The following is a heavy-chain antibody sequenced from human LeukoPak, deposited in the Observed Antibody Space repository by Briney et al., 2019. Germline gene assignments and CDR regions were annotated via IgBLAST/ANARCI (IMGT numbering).Heavy chain of an antibody. J-gene: IGHJ5*02. Sequence: GASVKVSCKASGYTFTSYGISWVRQAPGQGLEWMGWISAYNGNTNYAQKPQGRVTMTTDTSTSTAYMELRSLRSDDTAVYYCARDRDAAVAGWFDPWGQGTLVTVSS. CDR1: GYTFTSYG. CDR3: ARDRDAAVAGWFDP. V-gene: IGHV1-18*01. D-gene: IGHD6-19*01. CDR2: ISAYNGNT.